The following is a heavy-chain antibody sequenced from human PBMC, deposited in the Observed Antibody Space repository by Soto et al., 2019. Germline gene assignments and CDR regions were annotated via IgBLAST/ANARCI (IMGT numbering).Heavy chain of an antibody. CDR3: TSNFGHLLADAFDI. CDR2: IYHSGST. V-gene: IGHV4-4*02. D-gene: IGHD3-3*02. Sequence: SETLSLTCAVSGDSISRSYWWSWVRQFPGKGLEWIGEIYHSGSTIYNPSLQSRVTLSVDKSKNEFSLKMSSVTAADTAVYYCTSNFGHLLADAFDICGQGTMVTISS. J-gene: IGHJ3*02. CDR1: GDSISRSYW.